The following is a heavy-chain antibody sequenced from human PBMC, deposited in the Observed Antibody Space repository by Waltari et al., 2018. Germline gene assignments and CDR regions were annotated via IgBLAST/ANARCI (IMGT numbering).Heavy chain of an antibody. Sequence: EVQLVESGGGLIQPGGSLRLSCAASGFTVSSNYMSWVRQAPGKGLEWVSVIYSGGSTYYADSVKGRLTSSRDKSKNTLYLQMNSLRAEDTAVYYCARAQIGSSGYYDGFDYWGQGTLVTVSS. CDR2: IYSGGST. CDR3: ARAQIGSSGYYDGFDY. CDR1: GFTVSSNY. J-gene: IGHJ4*02. D-gene: IGHD3-22*01. V-gene: IGHV3-53*01.